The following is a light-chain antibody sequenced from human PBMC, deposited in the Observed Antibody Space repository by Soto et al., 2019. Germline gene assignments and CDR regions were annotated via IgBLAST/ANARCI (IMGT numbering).Light chain of an antibody. J-gene: IGKJ5*01. CDR2: DAS. CDR3: QRYDSLPPT. Sequence: DIQMTQSPSSLSASVGDRVIITCQASHDIKDFLNWFQEKPGKAPKLLIYDASNLQTGVPSRFSGSGSGTHFTFTISSLQPEDIATYYCQRYDSLPPTFGQGTRLDIK. CDR1: HDIKDF. V-gene: IGKV1-33*01.